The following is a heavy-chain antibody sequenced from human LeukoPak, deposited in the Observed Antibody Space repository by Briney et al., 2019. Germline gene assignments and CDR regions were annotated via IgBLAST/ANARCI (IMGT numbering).Heavy chain of an antibody. CDR2: INHSGST. V-gene: IGHV4-39*07. CDR3: ARGSGIPAMTT. CDR1: GGSISSSSYC. J-gene: IGHJ5*02. Sequence: SETLSLTCTVSGGSISSSSYCWGWIRQPPGKGLEWIGEINHSGSTNYNPSLKSRVTISVDTSKNQFSLKLSSVTAADTAVYYCARGSGIPAMTTWGQGTLVTVSS. D-gene: IGHD5-18*01.